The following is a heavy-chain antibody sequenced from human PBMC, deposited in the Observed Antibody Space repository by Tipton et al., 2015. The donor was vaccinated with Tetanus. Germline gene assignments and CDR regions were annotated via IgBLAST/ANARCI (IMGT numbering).Heavy chain of an antibody. CDR1: GGSISSGGYY. CDR3: ARERYIHYGMDV. V-gene: IGHV4-31*03. Sequence: TLSLTCIVSGGSISSGGYYWSWVRQHPGKGLEWIGYIYDSGSIYYNPSLKSRVSISIDTSKNQFSLKLSSVTAADTAVYYCARERYIHYGMDVSGQGTTVTVSS. J-gene: IGHJ6*02. CDR2: IYDSGSI. D-gene: IGHD1-1*01.